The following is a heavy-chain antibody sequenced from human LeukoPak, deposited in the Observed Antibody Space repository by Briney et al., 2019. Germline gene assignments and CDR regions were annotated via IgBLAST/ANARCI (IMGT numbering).Heavy chain of an antibody. Sequence: SETLSLTCTVSGGSISSGSYYWSWIRQPAGKGLECLGRIYTSGSAKYNPSLRSRVTISVDMSKNQFSLNLSSVPAADTAVYYCARDGGATTRFDSWGQGTLGTVSS. D-gene: IGHD1-26*01. CDR3: ARDGGATTRFDS. V-gene: IGHV4-61*02. CDR2: IYTSGSA. J-gene: IGHJ4*02. CDR1: GGSISSGSYY.